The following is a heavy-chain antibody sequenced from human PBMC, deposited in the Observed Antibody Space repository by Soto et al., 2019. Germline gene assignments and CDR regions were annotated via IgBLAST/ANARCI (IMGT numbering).Heavy chain of an antibody. CDR3: AREAESLDY. CDR2: ISYDGGNK. J-gene: IGHJ4*02. CDR1: GFTFSSYV. Sequence: QVQLVESGGGMVQPGRSLRLSCAASGFTFSSYVVHWVRQAPGKGLEWVAIISYDGGNKYYADSVKGRFTISRDNSKNTLYLQMNSLRAEDTAVFYCAREAESLDYWGQGTLVTVSS. D-gene: IGHD6-25*01. V-gene: IGHV3-30-3*01.